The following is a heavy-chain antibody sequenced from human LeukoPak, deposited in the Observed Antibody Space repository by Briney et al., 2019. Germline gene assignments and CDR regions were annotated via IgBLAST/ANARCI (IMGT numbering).Heavy chain of an antibody. D-gene: IGHD3-3*01. J-gene: IGHJ4*02. CDR2: MNPNSGNT. CDR3: ARLREIPVFGVVTKSTSYFDY. CDR1: GYTFTNYD. Sequence: ASVKVSCKASGYTFTNYDINWVRQATGQGLEWMGYMNPNSGNTGYAQKFQDRVTITSDTSISTAYMELSSLRSDDTAVYYCARLREIPVFGVVTKSTSYFDYWGQGTLVTVSS. V-gene: IGHV1-8*03.